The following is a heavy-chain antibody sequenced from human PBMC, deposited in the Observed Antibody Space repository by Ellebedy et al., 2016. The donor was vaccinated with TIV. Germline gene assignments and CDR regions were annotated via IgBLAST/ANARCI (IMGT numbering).Heavy chain of an antibody. CDR1: GFTFSSYG. J-gene: IGHJ4*02. CDR2: IWYDGSNK. Sequence: GGSLRLSXAASGFTFSSYGMHWVRQAPDKGLEWVAVIWYDGSNKYYADSVKGRFTISRDNAKNSLYLQMNSLRAEDTALYYCARVTGYDILTGYYNYWGQGTLVTVSS. V-gene: IGHV3-33*01. D-gene: IGHD3-9*01. CDR3: ARVTGYDILTGYYNY.